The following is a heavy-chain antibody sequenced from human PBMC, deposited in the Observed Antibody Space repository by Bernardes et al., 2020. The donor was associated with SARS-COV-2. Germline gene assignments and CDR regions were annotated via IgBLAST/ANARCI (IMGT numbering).Heavy chain of an antibody. CDR3: AKVIAADGKGGVVDYYYGMDV. D-gene: IGHD6-13*01. J-gene: IGHJ6*02. Sequence: GGSLRLSCTASGFTFSIYAMSWVRQAPGKGLEWVSAISGRGGSTCYADSVRGRFTISRDNSKNTLYMQMNSLRAEDTAVYYCAKVIAADGKGGVVDYYYGMDVWGQGTTVTVSS. V-gene: IGHV3-23*01. CDR1: GFTFSIYA. CDR2: ISGRGGST.